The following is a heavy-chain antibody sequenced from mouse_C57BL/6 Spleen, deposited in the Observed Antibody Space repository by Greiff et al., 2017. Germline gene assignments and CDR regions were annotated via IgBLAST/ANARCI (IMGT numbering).Heavy chain of an antibody. Sequence: VQLQQSGPELVKPGASVKISCKASGYSFTDYNMHWVKQSNGKSLEWIGVINPNYGTTSYNQKFKGKATLTVDQSSSTAYMQLNSLTSEDSAVEYCARGNSYRGYFDVWGTGTTVTVSS. D-gene: IGHD5-2*01. CDR3: ARGNSYRGYFDV. CDR2: INPNYGTT. J-gene: IGHJ1*03. CDR1: GYSFTDYN. V-gene: IGHV1-39*01.